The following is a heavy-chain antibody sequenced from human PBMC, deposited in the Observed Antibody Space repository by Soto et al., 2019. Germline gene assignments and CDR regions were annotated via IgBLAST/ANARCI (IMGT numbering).Heavy chain of an antibody. CDR2: IWYDGSDK. D-gene: IGHD3-16*01. CDR3: AFGNLSYYFDY. J-gene: IGHJ4*02. V-gene: IGHV3-33*01. CDR1: GFTFSGFG. Sequence: QVQLVESGGGVVQPGRSLRHSCAASGFTFSGFGMHWVRQAPGKGLEWVAIIWYDGSDKYYADSVKGRFTISRDNSKNTLYLQMNSLRAEDTAVYHCAFGNLSYYFDYWGQGTPVTVSS.